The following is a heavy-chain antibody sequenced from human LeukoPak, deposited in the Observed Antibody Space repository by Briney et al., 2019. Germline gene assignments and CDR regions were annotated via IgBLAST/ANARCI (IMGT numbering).Heavy chain of an antibody. CDR1: GFTFSSYS. J-gene: IGHJ4*02. CDR3: ARVKYYDSSGYHDY. CDR2: ISSSSSTI. V-gene: IGHV3-48*04. Sequence: GGSLRLSCAASGFTFSSYSMNWVRQAPGKGLEWVSYISSSSSTIYYADSVKGRFTISRDNAKNSLYLQMNSLRAEDTAVYYCARVKYYDSSGYHDYWGQGTLVTVSS. D-gene: IGHD3-22*01.